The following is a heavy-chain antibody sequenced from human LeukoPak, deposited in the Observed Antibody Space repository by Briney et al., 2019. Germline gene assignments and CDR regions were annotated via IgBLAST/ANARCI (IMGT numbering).Heavy chain of an antibody. J-gene: IGHJ4*02. D-gene: IGHD6-19*01. Sequence: SETLSLTCTISGGSVSDYYWSWIRQSPGKGLEWIGYIYYTGSTTYNPSLKSRVTMSADTSKNQVSLKLSSVTAADTAVYYCARVGLAGRFDYWGQGTLVTVSS. CDR3: ARVGLAGRFDY. CDR1: GGSVSDYY. CDR2: IYYTGST. V-gene: IGHV4-59*02.